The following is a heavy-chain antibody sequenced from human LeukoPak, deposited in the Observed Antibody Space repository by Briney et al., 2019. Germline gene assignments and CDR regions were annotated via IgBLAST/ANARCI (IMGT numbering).Heavy chain of an antibody. D-gene: IGHD2-8*01. Sequence: GESLKISCQASGYSFTNYWIGWVRQMPGKGLEWLGIIHPGDYDTRYGPSFQGQVTISADKSINTAFLQWSSLKASDTAMYYCARQDLVLTGATYWYCNLWGRGPLVTVSS. CDR2: IHPGDYDT. CDR1: GYSFTNYW. J-gene: IGHJ2*01. V-gene: IGHV5-51*01. CDR3: ARQDLVLTGATYWYCNL.